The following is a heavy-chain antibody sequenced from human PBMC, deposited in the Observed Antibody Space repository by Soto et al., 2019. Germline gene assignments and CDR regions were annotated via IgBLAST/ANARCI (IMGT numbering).Heavy chain of an antibody. CDR3: TTEHYYDSSGYYYVAIRFDP. Sequence: GGSLRLSXAASGFTFSNAWMSWVRQAPGKGLEWVGRIKSKTDGGTTDYAAPVKGRFTISRDDSKNTLYLQMNSLKTEDTAVYYCTTEHYYDSSGYYYVAIRFDPWGQGTLVTVSS. J-gene: IGHJ5*02. CDR2: IKSKTDGGTT. CDR1: GFTFSNAW. V-gene: IGHV3-15*01. D-gene: IGHD3-22*01.